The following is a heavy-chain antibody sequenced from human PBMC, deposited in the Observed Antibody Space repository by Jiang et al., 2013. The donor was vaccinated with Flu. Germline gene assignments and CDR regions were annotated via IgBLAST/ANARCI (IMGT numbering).Heavy chain of an antibody. Sequence: GSGLVKPSETLSLTCTVSGGSISSSSYYWGWIRQPPGKGLEWIGSIYYSGSTYYNPSLKSRVTISVDTSKNQFSLKLSSVTAADTAVYYCARSGITMVRGPRDYYYGMDVWGQGTTVTVSS. D-gene: IGHD3-10*01. V-gene: IGHV4-39*01. CDR2: IYYSGST. J-gene: IGHJ6*02. CDR3: ARSGITMVRGPRDYYYGMDV. CDR1: GGSISSSSYY.